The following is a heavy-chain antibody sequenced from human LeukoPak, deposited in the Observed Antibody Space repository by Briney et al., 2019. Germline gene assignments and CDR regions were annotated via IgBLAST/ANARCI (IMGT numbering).Heavy chain of an antibody. J-gene: IGHJ4*02. Sequence: GGSLRLSCAASGFTFSSYAMHWVRQAPGKGLEWVAVISYDGSNKYYADSVKGRFTISRDNSKNTLYLQMNSLRAEDTAVYYCAKDSTVTNVYYFDYWGQGTLVTVSS. CDR3: AKDSTVTNVYYFDY. V-gene: IGHV3-30*04. CDR2: ISYDGSNK. D-gene: IGHD4-17*01. CDR1: GFTFSSYA.